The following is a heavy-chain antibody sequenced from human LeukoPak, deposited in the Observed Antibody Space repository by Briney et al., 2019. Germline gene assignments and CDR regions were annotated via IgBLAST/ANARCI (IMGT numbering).Heavy chain of an antibody. J-gene: IGHJ4*02. CDR3: AREKLWFGEFPFDN. V-gene: IGHV1-18*01. CDR1: GYTFTDYL. Sequence: GASVKVSCKASGYTFTDYLINWVRQAPGQGLEWVGSISTKNGYTKLAQKFQCRVAMTKDTSANTIYMDLKSLTFDDTAVYYCAREKLWFGEFPFDNWGQGTLVTVSS. CDR2: ISTKNGYT. D-gene: IGHD3-10*01.